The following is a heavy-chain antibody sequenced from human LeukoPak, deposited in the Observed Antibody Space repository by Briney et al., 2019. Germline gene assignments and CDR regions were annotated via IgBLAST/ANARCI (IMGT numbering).Heavy chain of an antibody. J-gene: IGHJ3*02. CDR1: GFTFSSCA. CDR3: AKDYFYDSSGYTDAFDI. CDR2: ISASGGTT. D-gene: IGHD3-22*01. Sequence: PGGSLRLSCAASGFTFSSCAMSWVRQAPGKGLEWVSGISASGGTTYYADSVKGRFTISRDNSKNTLYLQMNSLRAEDTAVYYCAKDYFYDSSGYTDAFDIWGQGTMVTVSS. V-gene: IGHV3-23*01.